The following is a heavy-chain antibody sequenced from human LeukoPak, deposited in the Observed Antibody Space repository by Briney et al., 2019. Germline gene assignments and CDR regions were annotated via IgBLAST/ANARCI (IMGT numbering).Heavy chain of an antibody. Sequence: SETLSLTCTVSGGSISSGSYYSSWIRQPAGKGLEWIGRIYTSGSTNYNPSLKSRVTISVDTSKNQFSLKLSSVTAADTAVYYCARDAQGYYFDYWGQGTLVTVSS. CDR3: ARDAQGYYFDY. CDR1: GGSISSGSYY. J-gene: IGHJ4*02. V-gene: IGHV4-61*02. CDR2: IYTSGST.